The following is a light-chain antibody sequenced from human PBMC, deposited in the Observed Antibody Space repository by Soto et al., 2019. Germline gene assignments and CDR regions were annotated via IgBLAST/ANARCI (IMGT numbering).Light chain of an antibody. CDR2: VNSDGSH. J-gene: IGLJ1*01. CDR3: QTWGTRINYV. V-gene: IGLV4-69*01. CDR1: SGHSSYA. Sequence: QSVLTQSPSASASLGASVKLTCTLSSGHSSYAIAWHQQQPEKGPRYLMKVNSDGSHTKGDGIPDRFSGSSSGVERHLIISSLQSEDEADDYCQTWGTRINYVFGTGTKLTVL.